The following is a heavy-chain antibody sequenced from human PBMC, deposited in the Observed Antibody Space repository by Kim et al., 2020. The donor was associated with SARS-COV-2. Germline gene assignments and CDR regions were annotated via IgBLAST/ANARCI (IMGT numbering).Heavy chain of an antibody. CDR3: APYYYDNGGYFDY. J-gene: IGHJ4*02. D-gene: IGHD3-22*01. Sequence: GSLRLSCAASGFTFSSYGMHWVRQAPGKGLEWVAVISYDGSNKYYADSVKGRFTISRDNSKNTLYLQMNSLRAEDTAVYYCAPYYYDNGGYFDYWGQGTLVTVSS. CDR1: GFTFSSYG. CDR2: ISYDGSNK. V-gene: IGHV3-30*03.